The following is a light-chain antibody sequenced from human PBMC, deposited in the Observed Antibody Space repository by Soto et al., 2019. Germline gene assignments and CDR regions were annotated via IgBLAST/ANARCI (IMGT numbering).Light chain of an antibody. CDR1: TSDVGSYHL. J-gene: IGLJ1*01. Sequence: QSALAQPASVSGSPGQSVTISCTGTTSDVGSYHLVSWYQQHPGKAPKRMIYEGNKRPSGVSNRFSGSKAGITASLTISRLQPEDEADYYCCSFAGTGTFGFYVFGPGTKVTVL. V-gene: IGLV2-23*03. CDR2: EGN. CDR3: CSFAGTGTFGFYV.